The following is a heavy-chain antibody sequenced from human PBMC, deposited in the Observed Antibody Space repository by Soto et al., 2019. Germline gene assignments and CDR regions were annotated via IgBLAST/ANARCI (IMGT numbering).Heavy chain of an antibody. CDR1: GGTFSSYT. V-gene: IGHV1-69*02. Sequence: SVKVSCKASGGTFSSYTISWVRQAPGQGLEWMGRIIPILGIANYAQKFQGRVTITADKSTSTAYMELSSLRSEDTAVYYCARGRELGYCSSTSCYGTYYFDYWGQGTLVTVSS. CDR2: IIPILGIA. J-gene: IGHJ4*02. D-gene: IGHD2-2*01. CDR3: ARGRELGYCSSTSCYGTYYFDY.